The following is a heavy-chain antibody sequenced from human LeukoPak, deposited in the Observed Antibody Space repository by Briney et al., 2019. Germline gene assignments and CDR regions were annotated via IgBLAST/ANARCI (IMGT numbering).Heavy chain of an antibody. D-gene: IGHD3-16*01. CDR1: GGSIGSHY. Sequence: PSETLSLTCTVSGGSIGSHYWTWIRQTPGKGLEWIGYVYDTGSTKYNPSLKSRVTISVDTSKNQFSLRLSSVTAADTAVYYCARGGVLKSVDYWGQGTLVAVPS. CDR2: VYDTGST. J-gene: IGHJ4*02. CDR3: ARGGVLKSVDY. V-gene: IGHV4-59*11.